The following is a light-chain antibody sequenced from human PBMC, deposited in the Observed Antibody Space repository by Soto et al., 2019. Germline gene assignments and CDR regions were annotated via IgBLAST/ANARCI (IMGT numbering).Light chain of an antibody. CDR1: QIVSSN. V-gene: IGKV3-15*01. CDR3: QQYNNWPRT. CDR2: GAS. Sequence: ELVMTQSPTTLSVSPGERATLSCRASQIVSSNLAWYQQKPGQAPRLLFYGASTRATGIPARFSGSGSGTEFTLTISSLESEDFAVYYCQQYNNWPRTFGQGTKVDIK. J-gene: IGKJ1*01.